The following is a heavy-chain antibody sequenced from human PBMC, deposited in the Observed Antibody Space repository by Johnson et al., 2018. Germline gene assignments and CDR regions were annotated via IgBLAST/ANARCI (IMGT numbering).Heavy chain of an antibody. V-gene: IGHV3-73*01. CDR3: TRHGAAADSYYYYMDV. D-gene: IGHD6-13*01. Sequence: VQLVESGGGLVQPGGSLKLSCAASGFTFSGSAMHWVRQASGKGLEWVGRIRSKANSYATAYAASVKGRFTISRDDSKNTAYLQMNSLKTEDTAVYYCTRHGAAADSYYYYMDVWGQGTTVTVSS. J-gene: IGHJ6*03. CDR1: GFTFSGSA. CDR2: IRSKANSYAT.